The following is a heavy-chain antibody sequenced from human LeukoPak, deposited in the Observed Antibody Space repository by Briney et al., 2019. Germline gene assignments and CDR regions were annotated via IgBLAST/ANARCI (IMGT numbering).Heavy chain of an antibody. CDR3: ARARGVSSSSSSDYYYYYMDV. CDR2: ISGTGGST. D-gene: IGHD6-6*01. J-gene: IGHJ6*03. Sequence: GGSLRLSCAASGFTFSTFAMTWVRQAPGKGLEWVSTISGTGGSTYYADSVKGRFTISRDNSKNTLYLQMNSLRAEDTAVYYCARARGVSSSSSSDYYYYYMDVWGKGTTVTVSS. CDR1: GFTFSTFA. V-gene: IGHV3-23*01.